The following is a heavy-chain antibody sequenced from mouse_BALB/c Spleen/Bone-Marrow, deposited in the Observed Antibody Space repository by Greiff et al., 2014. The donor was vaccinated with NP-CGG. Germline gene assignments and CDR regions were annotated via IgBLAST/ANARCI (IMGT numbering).Heavy chain of an antibody. CDR2: IDPENGNT. J-gene: IGHJ4*01. Sequence: EVKLVESGAELVRPGALVKLSCKASGFNIKDYYMHWVKRRPEQGLEWIGWIDPENGNTIYDPKFQGKASITADTSSNTAYLQLSSLTSEDTAVYYCARCNWDEYYAMDYWGQGTSVTVSS. CDR1: GFNIKDYY. V-gene: IGHV14-1*02. D-gene: IGHD4-1*01. CDR3: ARCNWDEYYAMDY.